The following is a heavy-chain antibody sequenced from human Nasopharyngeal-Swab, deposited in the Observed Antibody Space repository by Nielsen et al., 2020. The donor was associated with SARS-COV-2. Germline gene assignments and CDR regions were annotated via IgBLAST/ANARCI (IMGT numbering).Heavy chain of an antibody. Sequence: GESLKISCSASGFIFKNYAMNWVRQAPGRGLEWVSAISGADDSTKYADSVKGRFTISRDNSKNTLDLQMNSLRAEDTAVYYCAKEGIVGGSPLLVCFDCWGQGTLVTVSS. V-gene: IGHV3-23*01. J-gene: IGHJ4*02. CDR2: ISGADDST. CDR1: GFIFKNYA. CDR3: AKEGIVGGSPLLVCFDC. D-gene: IGHD1-26*01.